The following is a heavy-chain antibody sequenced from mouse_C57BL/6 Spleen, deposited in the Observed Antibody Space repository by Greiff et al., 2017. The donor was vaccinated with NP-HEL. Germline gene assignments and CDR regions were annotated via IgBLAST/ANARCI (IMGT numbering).Heavy chain of an antibody. J-gene: IGHJ3*01. CDR2: ISDGGSYT. D-gene: IGHD2-5*01. CDR3: AREGYYSNPWFAY. V-gene: IGHV5-4*01. Sequence: EVQGVESGGGLVKPGGSLKLSCAASGFTFSSYAMSWVRQTPEKRLEWVATISDGGSYTYYPDNVKGRFTISRDNAKNNLYLQMSHLKSEDTAMYYCAREGYYSNPWFAYWGQGTLVTVAA. CDR1: GFTFSSYA.